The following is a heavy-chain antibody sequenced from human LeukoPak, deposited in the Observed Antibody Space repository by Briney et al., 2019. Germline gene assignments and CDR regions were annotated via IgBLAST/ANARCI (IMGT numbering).Heavy chain of an antibody. CDR3: ARLGGKQLVRYYQYYMDV. Sequence: PGRSLRLSCAASEFTVSSNYMSWVRQAPGKGLEWVSVIYSDGGTYYTDSVKGRVTISRDNSKNTLYLQMNSLRVEDTAVYYCARLGGKQLVRYYQYYMDVWGKGTTVTVSS. CDR1: EFTVSSNY. CDR2: IYSDGGT. J-gene: IGHJ6*03. V-gene: IGHV3-66*02. D-gene: IGHD6-6*01.